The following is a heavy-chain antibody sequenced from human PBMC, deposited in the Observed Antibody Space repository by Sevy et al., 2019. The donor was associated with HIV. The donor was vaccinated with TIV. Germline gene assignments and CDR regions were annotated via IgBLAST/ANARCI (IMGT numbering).Heavy chain of an antibody. CDR3: ARVAVEYCTDDCYHRFDY. Sequence: GGSLRLSCAASGFTSTLYAIHWVRQAPGKGLEWVALISYSGTNKYYADSVKGRFTISRDDSKNTAYLKMNNLKTDDTDVYYCARVAVEYCTDDCYHRFDYWGQGTQVTVSS. D-gene: IGHD2-21*02. CDR2: ISYSGTNK. J-gene: IGHJ4*02. V-gene: IGHV3-30-3*01. CDR1: GFTSTLYA.